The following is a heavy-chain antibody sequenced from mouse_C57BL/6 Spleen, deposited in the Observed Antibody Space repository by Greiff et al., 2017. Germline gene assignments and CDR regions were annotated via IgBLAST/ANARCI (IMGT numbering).Heavy chain of an antibody. J-gene: IGHJ1*03. CDR3: ARDTTVVATGGYFDV. V-gene: IGHV1-66*01. CDR2: IYPGSGNT. D-gene: IGHD1-1*01. CDR1: GYSFTSYY. Sequence: QVQLQQSGPELVKPGASVKISCKASGYSFTSYYIHWVKQRPGQGLEWIGWIYPGSGNTKYNEKFKGKATLTADTSSSTAYMQLSSLTSEDSAVYYCARDTTVVATGGYFDVWGTGTTVTVSS.